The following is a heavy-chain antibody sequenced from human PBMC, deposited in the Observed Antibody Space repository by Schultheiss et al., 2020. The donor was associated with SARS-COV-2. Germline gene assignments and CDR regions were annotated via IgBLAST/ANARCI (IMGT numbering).Heavy chain of an antibody. D-gene: IGHD2-15*01. CDR2: INHSGST. Sequence: SETLSLTCTVSGGSISSGYYWSWIRQPPGKGLEWIGEINHSGSTYYNPSLKSRVTISVDTSKNQFSLKLSSVTAADTAVYYCARQGSLFDYWGQGTLVTVSS. V-gene: IGHV4-38-2*02. CDR3: ARQGSLFDY. J-gene: IGHJ4*02. CDR1: GGSISSGYY.